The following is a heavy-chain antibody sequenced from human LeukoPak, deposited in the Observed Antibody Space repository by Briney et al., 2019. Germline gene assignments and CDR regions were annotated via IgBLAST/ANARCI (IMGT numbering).Heavy chain of an antibody. V-gene: IGHV1-2*02. CDR2: INPNSGGT. Sequence: ASVKVSCKASGYTFTGYYMHWVRQAPGQVLEWMGWINPNSGGTNYAQKFQGRVTMTRDTSISTAYMELSRLRSDDTAVYYCAREDDYVWGSYRPNFDYWGQGTLVTVSS. CDR3: AREDDYVWGSYRPNFDY. D-gene: IGHD3-16*02. J-gene: IGHJ4*02. CDR1: GYTFTGYY.